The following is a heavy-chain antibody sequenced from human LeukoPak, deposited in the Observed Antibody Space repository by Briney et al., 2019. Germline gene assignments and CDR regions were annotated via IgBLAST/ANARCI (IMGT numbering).Heavy chain of an antibody. J-gene: IGHJ3*02. Sequence: PSETLSLTCTVYGGSVSGYYWSWIRQPPRKVLEWIGGINHSGSTNYNPSLKSRVTISVDTSKNQFSLNLNSVTAADTAVYYCAREPYYYDSSGYQGAFDIWGQGTMVTVSS. CDR2: INHSGST. CDR1: GGSVSGYY. V-gene: IGHV4-34*01. D-gene: IGHD3-22*01. CDR3: AREPYYYDSSGYQGAFDI.